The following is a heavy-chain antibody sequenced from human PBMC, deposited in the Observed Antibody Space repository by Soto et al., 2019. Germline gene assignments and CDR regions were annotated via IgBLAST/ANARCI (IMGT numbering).Heavy chain of an antibody. J-gene: IGHJ4*02. D-gene: IGHD3-3*01. V-gene: IGHV1-18*01. CDR3: ARDRPLFWSGYNIGFDY. Sequence: ASVKVSCKASGYTFTIYGISWVRQAPGQGLEWMGWISAYNGNTNYAQKLQGRVTMTTDTSTSTAYMELRSLRSDDTAVYYCARDRPLFWSGYNIGFDYWGQGTLVTVSS. CDR2: ISAYNGNT. CDR1: GYTFTIYG.